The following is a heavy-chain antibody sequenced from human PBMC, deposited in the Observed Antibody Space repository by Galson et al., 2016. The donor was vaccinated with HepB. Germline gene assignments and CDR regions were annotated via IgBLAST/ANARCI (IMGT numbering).Heavy chain of an antibody. D-gene: IGHD4-17*01. CDR1: GFTFTTYA. Sequence: SLRLSCAASGFTFTTYAMSWVRQTPGKGLEWVAGISSGGSRTYYADSVRGRFTISRDNSENTLYLQINNLRAEDTAIYYCGKDPNGDYVGAHDMWGQGTMVAVSS. J-gene: IGHJ3*02. CDR2: ISSGGSRT. CDR3: GKDPNGDYVGAHDM. V-gene: IGHV3-23*01.